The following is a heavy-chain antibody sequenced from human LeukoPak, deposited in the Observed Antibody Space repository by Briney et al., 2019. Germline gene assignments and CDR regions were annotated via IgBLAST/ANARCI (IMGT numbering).Heavy chain of an antibody. D-gene: IGHD3-3*01. CDR1: RFTFSTYS. Sequence: AGSLRLSCVAARFTFSTYSMSWLRQAPGKGREWVSTTSGSGGSTYYADSVKGRFTITRDNSKNTLYLQMNSLRAEDTAIYCCANRAHYDFWGGPFDPWGQGTLVTVSS. CDR2: TSGSGGST. CDR3: ANRAHYDFWGGPFDP. J-gene: IGHJ5*02. V-gene: IGHV3-23*01.